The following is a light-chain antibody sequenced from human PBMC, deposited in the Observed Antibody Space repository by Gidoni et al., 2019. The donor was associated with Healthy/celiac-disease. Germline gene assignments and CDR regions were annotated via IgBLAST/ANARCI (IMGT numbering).Light chain of an antibody. Sequence: DIQLTQSPPSLSASVGDRVTITCRASQGISNYLAWYQQKPGTVPNLLIYAASTLQSGVPSRFSGSGSVTDFTLTISSLQPEDVATFYCQKYNSAPPDTFGQGTKLEIK. CDR3: QKYNSAPPDT. J-gene: IGKJ2*01. V-gene: IGKV1-27*01. CDR2: AAS. CDR1: QGISNY.